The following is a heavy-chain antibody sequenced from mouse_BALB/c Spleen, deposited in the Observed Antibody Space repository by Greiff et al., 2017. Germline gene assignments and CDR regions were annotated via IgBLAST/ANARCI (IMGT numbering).Heavy chain of an antibody. Sequence: VQLQQSGPELVKPGASVKMSCKASGYTFTSYVMHWVKQKPGQGLEWIGYINPYNDGTKYNEKFKGKATLTSDKSSSTAYMELSSLTSEDSAVYYCARSSASYYRYDVTYYAMDYWGQGTSVTVSS. CDR1: GYTFTSYV. J-gene: IGHJ4*01. CDR3: ARSSASYYRYDVTYYAMDY. CDR2: INPYNDGT. D-gene: IGHD2-14*01. V-gene: IGHV1-14*01.